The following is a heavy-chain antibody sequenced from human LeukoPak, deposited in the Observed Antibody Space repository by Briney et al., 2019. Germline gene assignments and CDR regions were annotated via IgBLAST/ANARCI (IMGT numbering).Heavy chain of an antibody. J-gene: IGHJ6*03. V-gene: IGHV1-18*01. CDR3: ARDLKGGSYWLGHYTDV. CDR1: GYTFTSYG. D-gene: IGHD1-26*01. Sequence: ASVKVSCKASGYTFTSYGISWVRQAPGQGLEWMGWISAYNGNTNYAQKLQGRVTMTTDTSTSTAYMELRSLRSDDTAVYYCARDLKGGSYWLGHYTDVWGKGTTVTVSS. CDR2: ISAYNGNT.